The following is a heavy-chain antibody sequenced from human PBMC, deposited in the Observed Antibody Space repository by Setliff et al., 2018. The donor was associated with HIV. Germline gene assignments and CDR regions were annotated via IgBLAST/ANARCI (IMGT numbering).Heavy chain of an antibody. V-gene: IGHV1-18*01. Sequence: ASVKVSCKASGYTFISYDINWVRQAPGQGLEWMGWISAYNGNTRYAQKLQGRVTMTTDASTSTAYMELRSLRSDDTAVYYCAREGDIVVAGTGRYYFDYWGQGTLVTVSS. D-gene: IGHD6-19*01. CDR2: ISAYNGNT. CDR3: AREGDIVVAGTGRYYFDY. J-gene: IGHJ4*02. CDR1: GYTFISYD.